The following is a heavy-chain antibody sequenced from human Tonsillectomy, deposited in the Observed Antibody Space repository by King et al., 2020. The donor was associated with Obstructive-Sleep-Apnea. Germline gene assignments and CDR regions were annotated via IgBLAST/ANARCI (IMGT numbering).Heavy chain of an antibody. CDR2: ISGSGGST. J-gene: IGHJ4*02. D-gene: IGHD4-17*01. V-gene: IGHV3-23*04. Sequence: EVQLVESGGGLVQPGGSLRLSCASSGFTFSSYAMYWVRQAPGKGLEWVSAISGSGGSTYYADSGKGRFTISRDNSRDTLYLQMNSLRAEDTAVYYCAKEDYGDYYLPDYWGQGTLVTVSS. CDR1: GFTFSSYA. CDR3: AKEDYGDYYLPDY.